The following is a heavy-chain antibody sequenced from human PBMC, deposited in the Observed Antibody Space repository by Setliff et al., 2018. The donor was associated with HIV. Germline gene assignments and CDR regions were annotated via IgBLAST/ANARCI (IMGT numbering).Heavy chain of an antibody. CDR2: VYYSGST. CDR1: TDSFSNRGFY. V-gene: IGHV4-39*01. CDR3: ARGQPDTIFGVVVFDS. Sequence: PSETLSLTCTVSTDSFSNRGFYWGWVRQPPGRGLEWIGSVYYSGSTYYNPSLKSRVTISVDTSKNQLSLKLTSMTAADTAVYYCARGQPDTIFGVVVFDSWGQGALVTSPQ. J-gene: IGHJ4*02. D-gene: IGHD3-3*01.